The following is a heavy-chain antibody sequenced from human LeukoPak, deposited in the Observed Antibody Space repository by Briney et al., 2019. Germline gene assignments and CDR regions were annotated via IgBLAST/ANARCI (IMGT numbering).Heavy chain of an antibody. J-gene: IGHJ4*02. V-gene: IGHV4-34*01. Sequence: SETLSLTCAVYGGSFSGYYWSWIRQPPGKGLEWIGEINHSGSTYYNPSLKSRVTISVDTSKNQFSLKLSSVTAADTAVYYCARYDYDILTGYFDYWGQGTLVTVSS. CDR1: GGSFSGYY. D-gene: IGHD3-9*01. CDR2: INHSGST. CDR3: ARYDYDILTGYFDY.